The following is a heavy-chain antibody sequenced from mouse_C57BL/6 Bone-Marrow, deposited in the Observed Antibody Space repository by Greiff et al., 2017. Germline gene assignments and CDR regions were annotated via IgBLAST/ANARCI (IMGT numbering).Heavy chain of an antibody. CDR2: IRNKANGYTT. Sequence: EVQRVESGGGLVQPGGSLSLSCAASGFTFTDYYMSWVRQPPGKALEWLGFIRNKANGYTTEYSASVKGRFTISRDNSQSILYLQMNALRAEDSATYYCARDEYYGSSCTWGDAMDYWGQGTSVTVSS. V-gene: IGHV7-3*01. J-gene: IGHJ4*01. CDR1: GFTFTDYY. D-gene: IGHD1-1*01. CDR3: ARDEYYGSSCTWGDAMDY.